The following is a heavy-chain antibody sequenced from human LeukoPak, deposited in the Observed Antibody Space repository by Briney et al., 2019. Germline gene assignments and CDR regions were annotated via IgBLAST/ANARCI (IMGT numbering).Heavy chain of an antibody. V-gene: IGHV3-23*01. CDR2: IRGIGGGT. D-gene: IGHD3-9*01. J-gene: IGHJ4*02. CDR3: AKVRSDYYDILTGNYNPLFDY. CDR1: GFTFSSNA. Sequence: GGSLRLSCAASGFTFSSNAMSWVRQAPGKGLEWVSAIRGIGGGTYYADSVKGRFTISRDNSKNTLYLQMNSLRAEDTAVYYCAKVRSDYYDILTGNYNPLFDYWGQGTLVTVSS.